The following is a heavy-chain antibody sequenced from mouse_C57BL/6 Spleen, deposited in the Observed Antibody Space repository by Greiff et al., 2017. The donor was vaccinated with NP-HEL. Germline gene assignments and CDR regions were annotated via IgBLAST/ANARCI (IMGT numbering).Heavy chain of an antibody. D-gene: IGHD2-1*01. V-gene: IGHV1-82*01. CDR2: IYPGDGDT. Sequence: QVQLQQSGPELVKPGASVKISCKASGYAFSSSWMNWVKLRPGKGLEWIGRIYPGDGDTNYNGKFKGKATLTADKSSSTAYMQLSSLTSEDSAVYFCAREGNYEYAMDYWGQGTSVTVSS. J-gene: IGHJ4*01. CDR1: GYAFSSSW. CDR3: AREGNYEYAMDY.